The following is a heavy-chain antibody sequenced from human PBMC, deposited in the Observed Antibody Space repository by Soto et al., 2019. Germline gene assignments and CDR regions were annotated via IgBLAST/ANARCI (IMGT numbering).Heavy chain of an antibody. CDR1: GFTFSNYA. Sequence: PGGSLRLSCAASGFTFSNYAMAWVRQAPGKGLEWVGRIKSKTDGGTTDYAAPVKGRFTISRDDSKNTLYLQMNSLKTEDTAVYYCTTYYDFWSGYYKIDYWGQGTLVTVSS. J-gene: IGHJ4*02. V-gene: IGHV3-15*01. CDR3: TTYYDFWSGYYKIDY. CDR2: IKSKTDGGTT. D-gene: IGHD3-3*01.